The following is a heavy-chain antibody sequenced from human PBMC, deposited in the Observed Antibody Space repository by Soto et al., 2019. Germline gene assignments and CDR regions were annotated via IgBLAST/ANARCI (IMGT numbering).Heavy chain of an antibody. D-gene: IGHD1-1*01. CDR3: ARNNAH. Sequence: GESLKISCAASGFTVSSNYMSWVRQAPGKGLEWVSVIYSGGSTYYADSVKGRFTISRDNSKNTLYLQMNSLRAEDTAVYYCARNNAHWGQGTLVTVSS. CDR2: IYSGGST. V-gene: IGHV3-66*01. CDR1: GFTVSSNY. J-gene: IGHJ4*02.